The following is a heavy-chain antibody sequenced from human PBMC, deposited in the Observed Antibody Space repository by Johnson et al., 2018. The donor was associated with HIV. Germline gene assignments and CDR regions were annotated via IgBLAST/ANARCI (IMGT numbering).Heavy chain of an antibody. CDR2: IYSGGAT. Sequence: VQLVESGGGLVQPGGSLRLSCAASGFTVSSNYMSWVRQAPGKGLGWASIIYSGGATNNAEPVKGRLTISRDIPKDTLYLEMTRLRAEDTAVYYCARDYETIWGQGTMVTVSS. D-gene: IGHD3-16*01. CDR3: ARDYETI. CDR1: GFTVSSNY. J-gene: IGHJ3*02. V-gene: IGHV3-66*02.